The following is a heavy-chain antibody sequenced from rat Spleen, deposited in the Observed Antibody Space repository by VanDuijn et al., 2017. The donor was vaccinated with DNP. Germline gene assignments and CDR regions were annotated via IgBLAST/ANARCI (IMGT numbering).Heavy chain of an antibody. V-gene: IGHV5-31*01. Sequence: EVQLVESGGGLVQPGRSLKLSCVASGFTFNNYWMNWIRQTPGKGLEWVASIAKTGDSTYYSDSVKGRFSISRDNAKSTLYLQMNSLRSEDTATYYCTREDTPDYWGQGVMVTVSS. CDR1: GFTFNNYW. D-gene: IGHD2-1*01. CDR3: TREDTPDY. J-gene: IGHJ2*01. CDR2: IAKTGDST.